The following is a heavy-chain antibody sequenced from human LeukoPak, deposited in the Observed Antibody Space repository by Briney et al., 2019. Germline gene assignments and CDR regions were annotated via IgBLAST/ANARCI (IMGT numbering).Heavy chain of an antibody. CDR1: GFTFSSYG. Sequence: GRSLRLSCAASGFTFSSYGMHWVRQAPGKGLVWVSRITSDGSSTSYADSVKGRFTISRDNAKNTLYLQMNSLRAEDTAVYYCARDGGDDALDIWGQGTMVTVSS. CDR2: ITSDGSST. D-gene: IGHD3-10*01. J-gene: IGHJ3*02. CDR3: ARDGGDDALDI. V-gene: IGHV3-74*01.